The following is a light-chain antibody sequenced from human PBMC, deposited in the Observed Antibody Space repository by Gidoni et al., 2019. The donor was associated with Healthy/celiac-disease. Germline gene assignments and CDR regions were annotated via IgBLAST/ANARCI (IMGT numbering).Light chain of an antibody. CDR2: GAS. V-gene: IGKV3-15*01. CDR3: QQYNKWPPMYT. CDR1: QSVSSN. J-gene: IGKJ2*01. Sequence: EIVMTQSPPSLSVSPGDRATLSCRASQSVSSNLAWYQQKPGQAPRLLIYGASTRATGIPARFSGSGSGTEFTLTISSLQSEDFAVYYCQQYNKWPPMYTFGQGTKLASK.